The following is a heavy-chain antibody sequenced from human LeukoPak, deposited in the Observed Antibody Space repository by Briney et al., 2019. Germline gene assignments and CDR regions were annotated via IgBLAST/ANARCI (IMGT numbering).Heavy chain of an antibody. CDR2: IYYSGST. V-gene: IGHV4-59*01. CDR1: GGSIRSYY. Sequence: PSETLSLTCTVSGGSIRSYYWSWIRQPPGKGLEWIGYIYYSGSTNYNPSLKSRVTISVDTSKNQFSLKLSSVTAADTAVYYCARGHNWNPDYWGQGTLVTVSS. D-gene: IGHD1-20*01. J-gene: IGHJ4*02. CDR3: ARGHNWNPDY.